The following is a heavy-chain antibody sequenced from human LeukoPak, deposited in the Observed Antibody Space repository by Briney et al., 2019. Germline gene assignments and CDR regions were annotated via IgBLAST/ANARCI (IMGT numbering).Heavy chain of an antibody. CDR3: ARVRLAEVTHKGDTLDL. D-gene: IGHD2-21*02. CDR1: GYTFIAFY. CDR2: INPNNGGT. J-gene: IGHJ3*01. Sequence: ASVKVSCKASGYTFIAFYIHWVRQAPGQGLEWMGWINPNNGGTNYVQKSQGRVTLTRDTSINTAHMELSRLTSGDTALYFCARVRLAEVTHKGDTLDLWGQGTVVTVSS. V-gene: IGHV1-2*02.